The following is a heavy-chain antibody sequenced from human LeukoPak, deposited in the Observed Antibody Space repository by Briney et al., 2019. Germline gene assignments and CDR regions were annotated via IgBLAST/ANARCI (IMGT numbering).Heavy chain of an antibody. CDR1: GFTFRSYG. J-gene: IGHJ4*02. CDR3: ARLWSIQLWPPGFDY. D-gene: IGHD5-18*01. V-gene: IGHV3-30*03. CDR2: ISTDGSNK. Sequence: GGSLRLSCAGSGFTFRSYGMHWVRQAPGKGLEWVAVISTDGSNKYYGDSVKGRFTISRDNSKNTLYLQMNSLRSEDTAVYYCARLWSIQLWPPGFDYWGQGTLVTVSS.